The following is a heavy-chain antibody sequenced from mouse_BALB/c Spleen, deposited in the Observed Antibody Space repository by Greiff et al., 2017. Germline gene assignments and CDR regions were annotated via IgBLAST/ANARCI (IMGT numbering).Heavy chain of an antibody. CDR2: ISTYYGDA. CDR3: ARKALRKGWYFDV. CDR1: GYTFTDYA. J-gene: IGHJ1*01. Sequence: QVQLKESGAELVRPGVSVKISCKGSGYTFTDYAMHWVKQSHAKSLEWIGVISTYYGDASYNQKFKGKATMTVDKSSSTAYMELARLTSEDSAIYYCARKALRKGWYFDVWGAGTTVTVSS. V-gene: IGHV1S137*01. D-gene: IGHD1-1*01.